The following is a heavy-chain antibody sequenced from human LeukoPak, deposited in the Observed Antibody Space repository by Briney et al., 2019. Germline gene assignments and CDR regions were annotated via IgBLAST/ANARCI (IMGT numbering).Heavy chain of an antibody. D-gene: IGHD5-18*01. CDR1: GYTFTSYD. Sequence: ASVKVSCKASGYTFTSYDINWVRQATGQGLEWMGWMNPNSGNTGYAQKFQGRVTMTRNTSISTAYMELSSQRSEDTAVYYCARPGGYSYTFDPWGQGTLVTVSS. V-gene: IGHV1-8*01. J-gene: IGHJ5*02. CDR2: MNPNSGNT. CDR3: ARPGGYSYTFDP.